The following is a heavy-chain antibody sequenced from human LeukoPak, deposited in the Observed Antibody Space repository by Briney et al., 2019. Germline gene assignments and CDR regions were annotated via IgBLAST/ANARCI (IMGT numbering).Heavy chain of an antibody. CDR1: GGPISSYY. V-gene: IGHV4-59*01. CDR3: ARVPPGTSHFDY. J-gene: IGHJ4*02. Sequence: SETLSLTCTVSGGPISSYYWSWIRQPPGEGLEWIGYIYYSGSTKYNPSLKSRVTISVDTSKNQFSLKLSSVTAADTAVYYCARVPPGTSHFDYWGQGTLVTVSS. D-gene: IGHD1-7*01. CDR2: IYYSGST.